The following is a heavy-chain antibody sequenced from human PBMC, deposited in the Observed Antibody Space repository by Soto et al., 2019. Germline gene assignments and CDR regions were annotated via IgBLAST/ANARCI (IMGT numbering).Heavy chain of an antibody. Sequence: GGSLRLSCVISRLTFSNYALNWVRQAPGKGQEWVSSISGSGDTAYYADSVKGWFTISRDNSKNTLYLQMNSLRVEDTALYYCAKADYSYSWAPGDYWGQGTLVTVSS. J-gene: IGHJ4*02. V-gene: IGHV3-23*01. D-gene: IGHD6-13*01. CDR3: AKADYSYSWAPGDY. CDR1: RLTFSNYA. CDR2: ISGSGDTA.